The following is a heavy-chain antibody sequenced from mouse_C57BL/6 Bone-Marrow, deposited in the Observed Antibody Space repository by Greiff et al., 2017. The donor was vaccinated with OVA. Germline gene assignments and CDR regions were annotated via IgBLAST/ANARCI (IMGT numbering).Heavy chain of an antibody. J-gene: IGHJ4*01. D-gene: IGHD2-10*02. V-gene: IGHV1-81*01. CDR3: ARGYGNYEGYAMDY. CDR1: GYTFTSYG. CDR2: IYPRRGNT. Sequence: QVQLQQSGAELARPGASVKLSCKASGYTFTSYGISWVKQRTGQGLEWIGEIYPRRGNTYYNEKFKGKATLTADKSSSTAYMELRSLTSEDSAVYFCARGYGNYEGYAMDYWGQGTSVTVSS.